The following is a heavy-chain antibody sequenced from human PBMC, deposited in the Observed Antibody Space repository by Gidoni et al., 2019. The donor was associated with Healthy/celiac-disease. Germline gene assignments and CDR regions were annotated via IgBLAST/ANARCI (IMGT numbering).Heavy chain of an antibody. J-gene: IGHJ4*02. CDR3: ARAGSITMVRAYYFDY. CDR2: IYYSGST. Sequence: QVQLQASGPGLVRPSEPLSLTCTVPRGSTSSHYWCWIRQPPGKGLEWLGYIYYSGSTNYNPSLKSRVTISVDTAKNQFSLKLSSVTAADTAVYYCARAGSITMVRAYYFDYWGQGTLVTVSS. V-gene: IGHV4-59*11. D-gene: IGHD3-10*01. CDR1: RGSTSSHY.